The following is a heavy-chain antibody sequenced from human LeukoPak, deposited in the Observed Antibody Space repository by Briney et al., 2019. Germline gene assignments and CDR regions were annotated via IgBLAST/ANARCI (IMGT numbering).Heavy chain of an antibody. D-gene: IGHD6-19*01. Sequence: PSETLSLTCTVSGGSISSYYWSWIRQPAGKGLEWIGRIYTSGSTNYNPSLKSRVTMSVDTSKNQFSLKLSSVTAADTAVYYCARENSGWYLNTVNYYYGMDVWGQGTTVTVSS. J-gene: IGHJ6*02. CDR1: GGSISSYY. CDR3: ARENSGWYLNTVNYYYGMDV. CDR2: IYTSGST. V-gene: IGHV4-4*07.